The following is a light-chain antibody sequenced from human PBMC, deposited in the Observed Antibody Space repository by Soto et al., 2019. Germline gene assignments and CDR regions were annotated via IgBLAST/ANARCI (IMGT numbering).Light chain of an antibody. CDR1: QTISSH. Sequence: DIQMTQSPSSLSASVGDRVIITCRASQTISSHLNWYQQKPGKAPNLLVYAASSLQSGVPSRFTGSGSGTDFTLTISCLQSEDFATYYCQQYYSYPRTFGQGTKVDIK. CDR2: AAS. CDR3: QQYYSYPRT. V-gene: IGKV1-39*01. J-gene: IGKJ1*01.